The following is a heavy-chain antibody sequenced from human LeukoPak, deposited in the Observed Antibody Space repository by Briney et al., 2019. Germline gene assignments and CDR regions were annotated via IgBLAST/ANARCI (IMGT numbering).Heavy chain of an antibody. CDR1: GYTFTGYY. D-gene: IGHD5-12*01. V-gene: IGHV1-2*02. CDR3: ARAETRGGYDWVY. CDR2: INPNSGGT. Sequence: GASVKVSCKASGYTFTGYYMHWVRQAPGQGLEWMGWINPNSGGTNYAQKFQGRVTMTRDTSISTAYMELSRLRSDDTAVYYCARAETRGGYDWVYWGQGTLVTVSS. J-gene: IGHJ4*02.